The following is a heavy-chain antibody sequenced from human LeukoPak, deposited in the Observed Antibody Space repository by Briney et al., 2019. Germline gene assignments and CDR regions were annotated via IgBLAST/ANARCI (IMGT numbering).Heavy chain of an antibody. CDR2: ISAYNGNT. V-gene: IGHV1-18*01. Sequence: ASVKVSCKASGYTFTSYGISWVRQAPGQGLECMGWISAYNGNTNYAQKLQGRVTMTTDTSTSTAYMELRSLRSDDTAVYYCARAEYYYDLKDYWGQGTLVTVSS. D-gene: IGHD3-22*01. J-gene: IGHJ4*02. CDR1: GYTFTSYG. CDR3: ARAEYYYDLKDY.